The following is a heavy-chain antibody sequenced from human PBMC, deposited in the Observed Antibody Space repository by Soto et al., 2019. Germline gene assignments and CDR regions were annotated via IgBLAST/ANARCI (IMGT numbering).Heavy chain of an antibody. CDR3: AKDLVLLWFGDPDPDAFDI. V-gene: IGHV3-23*01. D-gene: IGHD3-10*01. CDR1: GFTFSSYA. J-gene: IGHJ3*02. Sequence: GGSLRLSCAASGFTFSSYAMSWVRQAPGKGLEWVSAISGSGGSTYYADSVKGRFTISRDNSKNTLYLQMNSLRAEDTAVYYCAKDLVLLWFGDPDPDAFDIWGQGTMVTVSS. CDR2: ISGSGGST.